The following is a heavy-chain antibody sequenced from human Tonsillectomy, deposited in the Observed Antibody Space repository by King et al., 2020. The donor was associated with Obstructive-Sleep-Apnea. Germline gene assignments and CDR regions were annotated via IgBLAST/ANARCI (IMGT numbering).Heavy chain of an antibody. J-gene: IGHJ4*02. Sequence: VQLVESGGGVVQPGRSLRLSCAASGFTFSSYAMHWVRQAPGKGLEWVAVISYDGSNKYYADSVKGRFTISRDNSKNTLYLQMNSLRAEDTAVYYCARGLYYYDSSGYYYGTRFDYWGKGTLVTVSS. D-gene: IGHD3-22*01. CDR2: ISYDGSNK. CDR1: GFTFSSYA. CDR3: ARGLYYYDSSGYYYGTRFDY. V-gene: IGHV3-30*04.